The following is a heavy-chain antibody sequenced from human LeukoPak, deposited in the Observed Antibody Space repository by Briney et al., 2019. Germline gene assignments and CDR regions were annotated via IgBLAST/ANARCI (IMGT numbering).Heavy chain of an antibody. J-gene: IGHJ6*03. CDR1: GGSFSGHY. Sequence: SETLSLTCAVYGGSFSGHYWSWIRQPPGKGLEWIGEINHSGSTNYNPSLKSRVTISVDTSKNQFSLKLSSVTAADTAVYYCARGATKYYYDSSGSNPPRGYYYCMDVWGKGTTVTVSS. V-gene: IGHV4-34*01. CDR2: INHSGST. CDR3: ARGATKYYYDSSGSNPPRGYYYCMDV. D-gene: IGHD3-22*01.